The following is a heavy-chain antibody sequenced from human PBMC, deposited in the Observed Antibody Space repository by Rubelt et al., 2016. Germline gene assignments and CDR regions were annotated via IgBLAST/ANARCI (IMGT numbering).Heavy chain of an antibody. D-gene: IGHD3-10*01. J-gene: IGHJ5*02. Sequence: QLQLQESGAGLLKPSETLSLICTVSGGSIRSSGYYWGWIRQPPGKGLEWIGSVSYSGSTYYNPSLKSRVTISVDTSKNQFSLRLSAGDAAETAVYYVAGDSGSGSYYINWFDPWGQGTLVTVSS. CDR1: GGSIRSSGYY. CDR2: VSYSGST. V-gene: IGHV4-39*07. CDR3: AGDSGSGSYYINWFDP.